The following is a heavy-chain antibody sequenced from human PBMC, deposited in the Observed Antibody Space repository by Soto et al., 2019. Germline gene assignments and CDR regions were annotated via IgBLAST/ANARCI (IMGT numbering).Heavy chain of an antibody. CDR2: IYQSGST. D-gene: IGHD2-2*01. CDR3: ARHDCSSTSCPTQKIYYYYYMDV. Sequence: PSETLSLTCTVSGAPITSGAYSWSWIRQPPGKGLEWIGFIYQSGSTHYNPSLKSRVTISVDTTKNQFSLKLSSVTAADTAVYYCARHDCSSTSCPTQKIYYYYYMDVWGKGTTVTVSS. J-gene: IGHJ6*03. CDR1: GAPITSGAYS. V-gene: IGHV4-30-2*03.